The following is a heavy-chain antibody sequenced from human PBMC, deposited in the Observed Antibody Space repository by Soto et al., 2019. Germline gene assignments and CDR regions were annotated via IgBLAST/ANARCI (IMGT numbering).Heavy chain of an antibody. D-gene: IGHD2-21*01. CDR1: GGSISSYY. CDR3: ARYTYSSRPTYYYCYYMDV. Sequence: SETLSLTCTVSGGSISSYYWSWIRQPPGKGLEWIGYIYYSGSTNYNPSLKSRVTISVDTSKNQFSLKLSSVTAADTAVYYCARYTYSSRPTYYYCYYMDVWGKGTTVTVSS. V-gene: IGHV4-59*01. CDR2: IYYSGST. J-gene: IGHJ6*03.